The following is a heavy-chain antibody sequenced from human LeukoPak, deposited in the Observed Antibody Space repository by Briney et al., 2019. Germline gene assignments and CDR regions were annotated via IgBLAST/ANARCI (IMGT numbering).Heavy chain of an antibody. J-gene: IGHJ2*01. D-gene: IGHD2-15*01. CDR1: GFTVSSTY. V-gene: IGHV3-66*01. CDR3: ARATFYCSGGSCLYFDL. CDR2: IYSGGST. Sequence: GGSLRLSCAASGFTVSSTYMSGVRQAPGKGLEWVSVIYSGGSTYYADSVKGRFTISRDNSKNTLYLQMNSLRAEDTAVYYCARATFYCSGGSCLYFDLWGRGTLVTVSS.